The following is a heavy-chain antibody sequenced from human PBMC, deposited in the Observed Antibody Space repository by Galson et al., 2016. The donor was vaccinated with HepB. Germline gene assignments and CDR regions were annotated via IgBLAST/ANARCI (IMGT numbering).Heavy chain of an antibody. CDR3: VRDGVGDVPYDC. CDR2: ISIDGSDT. D-gene: IGHD1-26*01. Sequence: SLRLSCAASGFTLNNYWMNWVRQAPRKGLVWVAHISIDGSDTRYADSVKGRFTISRDNARNTVSLQMNSLRADDSAVYYCVRDGVGDVPYDCWGQGTLVTVSS. J-gene: IGHJ4*02. CDR1: GFTLNNYW. V-gene: IGHV3-74*01.